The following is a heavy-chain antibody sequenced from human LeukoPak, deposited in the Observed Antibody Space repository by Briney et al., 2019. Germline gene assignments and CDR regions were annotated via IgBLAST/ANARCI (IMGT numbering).Heavy chain of an antibody. CDR3: AKDLYNWNSIIDY. CDR2: ISGSGDTT. CDR1: GFPFSSFG. D-gene: IGHD1-7*01. J-gene: IGHJ4*02. V-gene: IGHV3-23*01. Sequence: GGSLRLSCAASGFPFSSFGMSWVRQAPGKGWEWVSTISGSGDTTYYADSVRGRFTISRDNSKNTLYLQMNSLRAEDTAVYYCAKDLYNWNSIIDYWGQGTLVTVSS.